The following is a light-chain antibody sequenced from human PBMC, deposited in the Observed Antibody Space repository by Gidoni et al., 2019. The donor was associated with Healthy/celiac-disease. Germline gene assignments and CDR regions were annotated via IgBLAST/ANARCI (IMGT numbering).Light chain of an antibody. CDR3: NSRDSSGNHWV. J-gene: IGLJ3*02. CDR1: SLRSYY. V-gene: IGLV3-19*01. CDR2: DKN. Sequence: SSELTQDPAVSVAFGQTVRITCQGDSLRSYYASWYQQKPGQAPVLVIYDKNNRPSGIPDRFSGSSSGNTASLTITGAQAEDEADYYCNSRDSSGNHWVFGGGTKLTVL.